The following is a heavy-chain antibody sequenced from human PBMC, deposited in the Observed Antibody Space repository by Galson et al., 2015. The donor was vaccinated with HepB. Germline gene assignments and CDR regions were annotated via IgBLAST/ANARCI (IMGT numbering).Heavy chain of an antibody. CDR1: GYTFTSYG. J-gene: IGHJ4*02. D-gene: IGHD3-22*01. V-gene: IGHV1-18*04. Sequence: SVKVSCKASGYTFTSYGISWVRQAPGQGLEWMGWISAYNGNTNYAQKLQGRVTMTKDTSTSTAYMELRSLRSDDTAVYYCARDGYYYDSSGYYYYWGQGTLVTVSS. CDR3: ARDGYYYDSSGYYYY. CDR2: ISAYNGNT.